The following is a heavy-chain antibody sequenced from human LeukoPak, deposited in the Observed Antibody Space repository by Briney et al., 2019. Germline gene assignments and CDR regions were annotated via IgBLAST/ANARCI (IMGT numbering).Heavy chain of an antibody. V-gene: IGHV4-59*01. Sequence: SETLSLTCTVSSGSISSYYSSWIWEPPGRGLEWIGYIYYSGSTNYNPSLKSRVTITVDTSKNQFSLKLSSVTAADTAVYYWARGMAPDYFDYWGQGTLVTVSS. D-gene: IGHD5-24*01. J-gene: IGHJ4*02. CDR2: IYYSGST. CDR3: ARGMAPDYFDY. CDR1: SGSISSYY.